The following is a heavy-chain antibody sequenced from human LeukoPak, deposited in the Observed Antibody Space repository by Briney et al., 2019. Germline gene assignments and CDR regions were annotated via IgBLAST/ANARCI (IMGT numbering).Heavy chain of an antibody. V-gene: IGHV3-48*03. CDR3: ARPSQVAHDSSGYVDH. CDR1: GFTFSSYE. CDR2: ISSSGSTI. D-gene: IGHD3-22*01. J-gene: IGHJ4*02. Sequence: GGSLRLSCAASGFTFSSYEMNWVRQAPGKGLEWVSYISSSGSTIYYADSVRGRFTVSRDNAKNSLYLQMNSLRAEDTAVYYCARPSQVAHDSSGYVDHWGQGTLVTVSS.